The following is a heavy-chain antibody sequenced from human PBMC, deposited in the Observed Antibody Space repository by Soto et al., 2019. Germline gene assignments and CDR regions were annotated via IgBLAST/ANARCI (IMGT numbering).Heavy chain of an antibody. Sequence: PGGSLRLSCAASGFTFSSYSMNWVRQAPGKGLEWVSSISSSSSYIYYADSVKGRFTISRDNAKNSLYLQMNSLRAEDTAVYYCAILELELYYYYGMDVWAQRTKVTGSS. CDR3: AILELELYYYYGMDV. J-gene: IGHJ6*02. CDR2: ISSSSSYI. D-gene: IGHD1-7*01. CDR1: GFTFSSYS. V-gene: IGHV3-21*01.